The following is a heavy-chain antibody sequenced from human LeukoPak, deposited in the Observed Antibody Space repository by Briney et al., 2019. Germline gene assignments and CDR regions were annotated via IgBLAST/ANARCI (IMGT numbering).Heavy chain of an antibody. CDR2: INHSGST. Sequence: PSETLSLTCAVYGESFSGYYWSWIRQPPGKGLEWIGEINHSGSTNYNPSLKSRVTISVDTSKNQFSLKLSSVTAADTAVYYCARTSIAARPYYYYYMDAWGKGTTVTVSS. D-gene: IGHD6-6*01. CDR3: ARTSIAARPYYYYYMDA. J-gene: IGHJ6*03. CDR1: GESFSGYY. V-gene: IGHV4-34*01.